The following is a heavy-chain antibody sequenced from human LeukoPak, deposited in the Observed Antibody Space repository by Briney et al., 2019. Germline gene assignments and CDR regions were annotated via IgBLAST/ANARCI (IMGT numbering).Heavy chain of an antibody. V-gene: IGHV4-59*08. CDR1: GGSISSYY. J-gene: IGHJ4*02. D-gene: IGHD3-22*01. CDR3: ARHPYWYYYDSTNYFDY. CDR2: IYYSGST. Sequence: SETLSLTCTVSGGSISSYYWSWIRQPPGKGLEWIGYIYYSGSTNYNPSLKSRVTISADTSKNQFSLKLSSVTAADTAVYYCARHPYWYYYDSTNYFDYWGQGTLVTVSS.